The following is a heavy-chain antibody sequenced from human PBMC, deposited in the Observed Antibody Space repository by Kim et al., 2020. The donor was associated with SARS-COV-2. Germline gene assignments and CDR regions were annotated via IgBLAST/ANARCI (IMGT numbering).Heavy chain of an antibody. D-gene: IGHD3-22*01. J-gene: IGHJ2*01. CDR3: ARDTRLLPQIYWYFDL. Sequence: RRSRVTISVDTSKNQFSLKLSSGTAADTAVYYCARDTRLLPQIYWYFDLWGRGTLVTVSS. V-gene: IGHV4-31*02.